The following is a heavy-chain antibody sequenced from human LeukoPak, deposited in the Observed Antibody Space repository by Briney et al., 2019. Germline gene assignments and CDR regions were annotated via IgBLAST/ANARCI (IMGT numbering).Heavy chain of an antibody. D-gene: IGHD3-10*01. J-gene: IGHJ4*02. CDR1: GGSFSGYY. CDR3: ARRGGEFDY. CDR2: INHSGST. Sequence: PSETLSLTCAVYGGSFSGYYWSWIRQPPGKGLEWIGEINHSGSTNYNPSLKSRVTISVDTSKNQFSLKLSSVTAADTAVYYCARRGGEFDYWGQGTLVTVSS. V-gene: IGHV4-34*01.